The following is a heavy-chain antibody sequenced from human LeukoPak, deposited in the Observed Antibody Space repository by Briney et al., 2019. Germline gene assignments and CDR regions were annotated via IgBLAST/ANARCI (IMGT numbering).Heavy chain of an antibody. CDR1: GFTFSSYA. Sequence: PGRSLRLSCAASGFTFSSYAMHWVRQAPGKGLEWVAVISYDGSNKYYADSVKGRFTISRDNSKNTLYLQMNSLRAEDTAVYYCAKDLRITMIVVVRGAFDIWGQGTMVTVSS. CDR2: ISYDGSNK. V-gene: IGHV3-30-3*01. CDR3: AKDLRITMIVVVRGAFDI. D-gene: IGHD3-22*01. J-gene: IGHJ3*02.